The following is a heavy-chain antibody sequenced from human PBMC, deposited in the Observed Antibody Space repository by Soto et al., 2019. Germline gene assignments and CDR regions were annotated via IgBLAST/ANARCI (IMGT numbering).Heavy chain of an antibody. Sequence: PGGSLRLSCAASGFTFSSYEMNWVRQAPRKGLEWVSYISSSGSTIYYADSVKGRFTISRDNAKNSLYLQMNSLRAEDTAVYYCARRGYSSSWYPGTFDYWGQGTLVTVSS. D-gene: IGHD6-13*01. CDR1: GFTFSSYE. CDR2: ISSSGSTI. CDR3: ARRGYSSSWYPGTFDY. J-gene: IGHJ4*02. V-gene: IGHV3-48*03.